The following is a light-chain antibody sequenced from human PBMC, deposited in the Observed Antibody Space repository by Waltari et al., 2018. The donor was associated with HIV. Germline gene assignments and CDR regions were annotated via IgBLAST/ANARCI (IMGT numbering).Light chain of an antibody. CDR1: HGIATF. Sequence: DVRLTQFPSFLSASVGDRVSITCRAGHGIATFLAWYQPSPGKAPKLLVHSASVLQSGIPSRFVGSGSGTEFTLTITSLQPEDSATYFCQQFNSYPVTFGPGTRLEIK. CDR3: QQFNSYPVT. J-gene: IGKJ3*01. CDR2: SAS. V-gene: IGKV1-9*01.